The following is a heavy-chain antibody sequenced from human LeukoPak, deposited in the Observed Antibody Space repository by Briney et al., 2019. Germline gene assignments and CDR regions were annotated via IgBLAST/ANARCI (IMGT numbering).Heavy chain of an antibody. CDR2: SSSGGANT. D-gene: IGHD4-17*01. CDR1: GFTFSEYA. V-gene: IGHV3-23*01. J-gene: IGHJ3*01. Sequence: GGSLRLSCAASGFTFSEYASVWVRQAPGKGLEWVSASSSGGANTLYADAVKGRFTISRDNSKNTLYLQMDSLRAEDTAVYFCGRDPNGDYVGAFEFWGHGTMVTVSS. CDR3: GRDPNGDYVGAFEF.